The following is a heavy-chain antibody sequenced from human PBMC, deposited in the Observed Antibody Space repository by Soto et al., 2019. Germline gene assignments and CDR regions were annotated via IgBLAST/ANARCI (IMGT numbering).Heavy chain of an antibody. Sequence: QVQLVQSGAEVKKPGSSVKVSCKASGGTFSSYTISWVRQAPGQGLEWMGRIIPILGIANYAQKFQGRVTITGDKATSTANMEVSSLRSEDTAVYYCARETLPGIALAGEVDAFDIWGQGTMVTVSS. CDR2: IIPILGIA. V-gene: IGHV1-69*08. D-gene: IGHD6-19*01. CDR3: ARETLPGIALAGEVDAFDI. CDR1: GGTFSSYT. J-gene: IGHJ3*02.